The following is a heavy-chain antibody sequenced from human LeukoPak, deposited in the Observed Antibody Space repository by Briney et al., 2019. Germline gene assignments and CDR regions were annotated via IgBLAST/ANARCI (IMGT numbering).Heavy chain of an antibody. J-gene: IGHJ6*02. CDR2: INPNSGGT. Sequence: ASVKVSCKASGYPFTAYYMHWVRQAPGQGLEWMGWINPNSGGTNYAQKFQGRVTLTRDTTISTAYMELSRLISDHTAVYFCSRDRPSMVRGVPDVWGQGTTVTVSS. D-gene: IGHD3-10*01. V-gene: IGHV1-2*02. CDR3: SRDRPSMVRGVPDV. CDR1: GYPFTAYY.